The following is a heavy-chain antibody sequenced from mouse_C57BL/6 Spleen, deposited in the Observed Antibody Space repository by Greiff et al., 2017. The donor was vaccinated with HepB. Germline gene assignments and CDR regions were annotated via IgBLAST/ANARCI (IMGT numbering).Heavy chain of an antibody. J-gene: IGHJ4*01. D-gene: IGHD2-3*01. CDR1: GYTFTSYW. CDR3: ARSVDGYSPPMDY. CDR2: IHPNSGST. V-gene: IGHV1-64*01. Sequence: QVQLQQPGAELVKPGASVKLSCKASGYTFTSYWMHWVKQRPGQGLEWIGMIHPNSGSTNYNEKFKSKATLTVDKSSSTAYMQRSSLTSEDSAVDYCARSVDGYSPPMDYWGQRTSVTVSS.